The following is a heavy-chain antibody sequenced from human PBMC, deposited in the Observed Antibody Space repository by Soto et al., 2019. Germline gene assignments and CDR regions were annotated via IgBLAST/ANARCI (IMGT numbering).Heavy chain of an antibody. CDR1: GFTFSSYA. D-gene: IGHD5-18*01. J-gene: IGHJ4*02. CDR3: ARAGPAKGGWIQLWLRPDY. Sequence: QVQLVESGGGVVQPGRSLRLSCAASGFTFSSYAMHWVRQAPGKGLEWVAVISYDGSNKYYADSVKGRFTISRDNSKNTLYLQMNSLRAEDTAVYYCARAGPAKGGWIQLWLRPDYWGQGTLVTVSS. CDR2: ISYDGSNK. V-gene: IGHV3-30-3*01.